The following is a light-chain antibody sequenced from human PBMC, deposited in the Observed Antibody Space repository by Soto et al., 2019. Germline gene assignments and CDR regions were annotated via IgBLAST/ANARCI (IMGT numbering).Light chain of an antibody. J-gene: IGKJ2*01. CDR3: QQSYRTPHT. CDR2: AAS. CDR1: QGGSAY. V-gene: IGKV1-39*01. Sequence: DIQMTQYPSSLYASVGDRVTTTCRASQGGSAYLLWYQQRQGRAPKLLIYAASNLLSGVPSRFSGSGSGTNFTLTISSLQPEDCATYYCQQSYRTPHTFGQGTKLETK.